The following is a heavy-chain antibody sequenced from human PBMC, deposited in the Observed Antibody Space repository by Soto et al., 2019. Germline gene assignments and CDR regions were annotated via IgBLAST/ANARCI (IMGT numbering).Heavy chain of an antibody. CDR3: AREGNLGRWIQPLDS. D-gene: IGHD2-2*03. CDR1: GGPLTTYF. V-gene: IGHV4-59*01. Sequence: SETLSLTCNVSGGPLTTYFWSWIRQPPGKGLEWIGYVSYFGTTNYNPSLQSRLTISLDTSKNHFSLKLISVTTADTAVYFCAREGNLGRWIQPLDSWGQGTLVTVSS. CDR2: VSYFGTT. J-gene: IGHJ4*02.